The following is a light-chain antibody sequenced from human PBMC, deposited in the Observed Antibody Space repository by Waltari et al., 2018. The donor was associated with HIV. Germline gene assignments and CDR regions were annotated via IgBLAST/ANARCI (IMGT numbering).Light chain of an antibody. J-gene: IGKJ4*01. Sequence: DIVLTQSPATLSLSPGERATLSCRASQSVSSYLAWYQQKPGQAPRLLIYDASTRATGIPARFSGSESRTDFTLTISRLDPEDVAVYYWQQRSNWPPLTFGGGTKVDI. V-gene: IGKV3-11*01. CDR2: DAS. CDR1: QSVSSY. CDR3: QQRSNWPPLT.